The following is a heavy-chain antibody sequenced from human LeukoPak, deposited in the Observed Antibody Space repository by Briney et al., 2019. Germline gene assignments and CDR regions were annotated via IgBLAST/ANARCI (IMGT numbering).Heavy chain of an antibody. Sequence: GGSLRLSCAASGFTFSSYAMSWVRQAPGKGLEWVSAISGSGGSTYYADSVKGRFTISRDNSKNTLYLQMNSLRAEDTAVYYCASLPPAYIAVAGWYFDYWGQGTLVTVSS. V-gene: IGHV3-23*01. D-gene: IGHD6-19*01. CDR2: ISGSGGST. J-gene: IGHJ4*02. CDR3: ASLPPAYIAVAGWYFDY. CDR1: GFTFSSYA.